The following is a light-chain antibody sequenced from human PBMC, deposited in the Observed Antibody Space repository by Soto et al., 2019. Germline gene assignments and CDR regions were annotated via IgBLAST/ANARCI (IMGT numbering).Light chain of an antibody. J-gene: IGLJ3*02. Sequence: QSALTHPASVSGSPGQSITISCTGIRSDVGDYIYVSWYQQHPGKAPKLLIPDVNDRPSGVSNRFSGAKSGNTASLSISGLQAEDEADYYCSSYITSTTPVVFGGGTKLTVL. CDR2: DVN. CDR3: SSYITSTTPVV. V-gene: IGLV2-14*03. CDR1: RSDVGDYIY.